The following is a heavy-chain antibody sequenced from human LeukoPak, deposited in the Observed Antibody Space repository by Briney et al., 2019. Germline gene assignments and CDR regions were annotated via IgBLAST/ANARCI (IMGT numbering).Heavy chain of an antibody. CDR3: ARVPGIAAADLFDY. D-gene: IGHD6-13*01. V-gene: IGHV3-30-3*01. J-gene: IGHJ4*02. Sequence: GRSLRLSCAASGFTFSSYAMHWVRQAPGKGLEWVAVISYDGSNKYYADSVKGRFTISRDNSKNTLYLQMNSLRAEDTAVYYCARVPGIAAADLFDYWGQGTLVTVSS. CDR2: ISYDGSNK. CDR1: GFTFSSYA.